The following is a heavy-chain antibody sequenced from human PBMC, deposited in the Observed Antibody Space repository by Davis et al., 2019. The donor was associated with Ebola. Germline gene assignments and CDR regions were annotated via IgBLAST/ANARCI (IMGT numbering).Heavy chain of an antibody. CDR2: INSDGSST. CDR1: GSTFSRSW. Sequence: PGGPLRPSCLAPGSTFSRSWMHWVRQAPGKGLVWVSRINSDGSSTSYADSVKGRFIISRDNAKNTLFLQMTSLRAEDTAVYYCVKMFGGMDVWGQGTTVTVSS. J-gene: IGHJ6*02. V-gene: IGHV3-74*01. D-gene: IGHD3-16*01. CDR3: VKMFGGMDV.